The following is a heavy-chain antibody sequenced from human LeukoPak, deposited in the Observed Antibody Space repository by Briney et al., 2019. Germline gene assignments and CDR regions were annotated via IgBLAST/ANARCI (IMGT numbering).Heavy chain of an antibody. V-gene: IGHV3-7*01. CDR2: IKQDGSEK. CDR1: GFTFSSYW. J-gene: IGHJ4*02. D-gene: IGHD6-13*01. CDR3: ARVGSSWYDRLDY. Sequence: PGGSLRLSCAASGFTFSSYWMSWVRQAPGKGLEWVANIKQDGSEKYYVDSVKGRFTISRDNAKNSLYLQMNSLRAEDTAVYYCARVGSSWYDRLDYWGQGTLVTVSS.